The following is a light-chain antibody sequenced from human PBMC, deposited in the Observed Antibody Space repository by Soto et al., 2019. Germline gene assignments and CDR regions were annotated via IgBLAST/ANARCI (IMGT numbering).Light chain of an antibody. V-gene: IGKV3-15*01. CDR2: GAS. Sequence: EIVMTQSPATLSVSPGERATLSCRASQSVSSNLAWYQQKPGQAPRLLIYGASTRATGIPARFSGSGSGTEFTLTLSSLQSEDFAVDYCQQYNNWPRIFTFGPGTKVDIK. CDR1: QSVSSN. CDR3: QQYNNWPRIFT. J-gene: IGKJ3*01.